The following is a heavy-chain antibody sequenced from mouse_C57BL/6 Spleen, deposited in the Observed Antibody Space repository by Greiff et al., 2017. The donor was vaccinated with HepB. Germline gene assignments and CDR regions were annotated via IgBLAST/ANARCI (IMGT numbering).Heavy chain of an antibody. CDR3: ARYPFTAMDY. V-gene: IGHV7-3*01. Sequence: DVQLVESGGGLVQPGGSLSLSCAASGFTFTDYYMSWVRQPPGKALEWLGFIRNKANGYTTEYSASVKGRFTISRDNSQSILYLQMNALRAEDSATYYCARYPFTAMDYWGQGTSVTVSS. CDR2: IRNKANGYTT. CDR1: GFTFTDYY. J-gene: IGHJ4*01.